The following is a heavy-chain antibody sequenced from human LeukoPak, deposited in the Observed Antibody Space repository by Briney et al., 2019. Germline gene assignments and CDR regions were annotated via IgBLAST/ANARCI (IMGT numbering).Heavy chain of an antibody. Sequence: SETLSLTCAVYGVSFSGYYWSWIRQPPGKGLEWIGEINHSGSTNYNPSLKSRVTISVDTSKNQFSLKLSSVTAADTAVYYCARGSAGATDFDYWGQGTLVTVSS. V-gene: IGHV4-34*01. CDR3: ARGSAGATDFDY. D-gene: IGHD1-26*01. J-gene: IGHJ4*02. CDR2: INHSGST. CDR1: GVSFSGYY.